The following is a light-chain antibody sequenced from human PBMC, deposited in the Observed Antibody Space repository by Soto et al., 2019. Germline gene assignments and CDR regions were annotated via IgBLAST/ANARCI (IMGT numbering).Light chain of an antibody. CDR3: SSYRRSNTLV. CDR1: SSDVGTYFY. J-gene: IGLJ1*01. Sequence: QSVLTQPASVSGSPGQSITISCTGTSSDVGTYFYVSWYQQHPGKPPKLIISEVTNRTSGVSSRFSGSKCGNTASLIISGLQAEDEADYYCSSYRRSNTLVFGTGTNVTVL. V-gene: IGLV2-14*01. CDR2: EVT.